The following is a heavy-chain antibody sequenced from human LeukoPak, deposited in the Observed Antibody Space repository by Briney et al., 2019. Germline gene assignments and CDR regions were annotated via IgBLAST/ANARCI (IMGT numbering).Heavy chain of an antibody. Sequence: SETLSLTCTVSGGSISSYYWSWIRQPPGKGLEWIGYIYYSGSTNYNPSLKSRVTISVDTSKNQFSLKLSSVTAADTAVYYCAREDVDTAIIDYWGQGTLVTVSS. V-gene: IGHV4-59*12. J-gene: IGHJ4*02. CDR3: AREDVDTAIIDY. CDR1: GGSISSYY. CDR2: IYYSGST. D-gene: IGHD5-18*01.